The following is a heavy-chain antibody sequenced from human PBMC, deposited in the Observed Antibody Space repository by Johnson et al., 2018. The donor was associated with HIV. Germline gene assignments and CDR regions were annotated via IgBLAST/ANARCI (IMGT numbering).Heavy chain of an antibody. CDR2: ISWNSGSI. D-gene: IGHD6-13*01. Sequence: QLVESGGGLVQPGRSLRLSCAASGFTFDDYAMHWVRQAPGKGLEWVSGISWNSGSIGYADSVKGRFTISRDNAKNSLYLQMSSLRAEDTALYYCAKFRLAAAGVRDAFDIWGQGRMVTVSS. J-gene: IGHJ3*02. CDR1: GFTFDDYA. V-gene: IGHV3-9*01. CDR3: AKFRLAAAGVRDAFDI.